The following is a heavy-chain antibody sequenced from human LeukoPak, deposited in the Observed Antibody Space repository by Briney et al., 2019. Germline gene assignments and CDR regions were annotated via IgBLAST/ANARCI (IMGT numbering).Heavy chain of an antibody. CDR2: IYYSGST. D-gene: IGHD3-3*01. CDR1: GGSISSSSYY. Sequence: SETLSLTCTVSGGSISSSSYYWSWIRQPPGKGLEWIGYIYYSGSTYYNPSLKSRVTISVDTSKNQFSLKLSSVTAADTAVYYCARGDFWSGYSNWFDPWGQGTLVTVSS. V-gene: IGHV4-30-4*01. J-gene: IGHJ5*02. CDR3: ARGDFWSGYSNWFDP.